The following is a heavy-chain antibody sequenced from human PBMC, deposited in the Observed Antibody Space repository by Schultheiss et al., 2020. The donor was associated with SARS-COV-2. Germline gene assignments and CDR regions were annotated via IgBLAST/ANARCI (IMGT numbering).Heavy chain of an antibody. CDR3: ARGLEGASYYYGMDV. J-gene: IGHJ6*02. CDR1: GYSFDTYW. D-gene: IGHD1-26*01. Sequence: GESLKISCKGSGYSFDTYWIGWVRQMPGKGLEWMGIIYPGDSDTRYSPSFQGQVTISVDKSISTAYLQWSSLKASDTAMFYCARGLEGASYYYGMDVWGQGTTVTVSS. V-gene: IGHV5-51*01. CDR2: IYPGDSDT.